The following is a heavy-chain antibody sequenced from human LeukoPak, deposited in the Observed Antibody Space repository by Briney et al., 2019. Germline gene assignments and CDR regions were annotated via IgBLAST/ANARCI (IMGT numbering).Heavy chain of an antibody. V-gene: IGHV6-1*01. D-gene: IGHD1-1*01. CDR2: TYYRSRWYN. J-gene: IGHJ3*02. CDR1: GDSVSSNSAA. CDR3: ATTVETGDAFDI. Sequence: SQTLSLTCAISGDSVSSNSAAWSWIRLSPSRGLEWLGRTYYRSRWYNDYAVSVRSRITINPDTSKNLFSLQLNSVTPEDTAEYYCATTVETGDAFDIWGPGTRVTVSS.